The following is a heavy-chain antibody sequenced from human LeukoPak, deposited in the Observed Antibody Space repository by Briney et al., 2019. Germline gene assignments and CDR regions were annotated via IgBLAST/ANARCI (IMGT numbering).Heavy chain of an antibody. J-gene: IGHJ4*02. D-gene: IGHD4-17*01. CDR3: ARADTTGGYYFDY. CDR2: ISSSGSYI. Sequence: GGSLRLSCAASGITFTSSSMTWVRQAPGKGLEWVSSISSSGSYIYFADSLKGRFTISRDNAKNSLYLQLNSLRAEDTAVYYCARADTTGGYYFDYWGQGTLVTVSS. CDR1: GITFTSSS. V-gene: IGHV3-21*01.